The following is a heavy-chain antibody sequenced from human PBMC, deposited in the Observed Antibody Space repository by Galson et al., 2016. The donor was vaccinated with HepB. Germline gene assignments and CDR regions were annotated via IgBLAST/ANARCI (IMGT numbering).Heavy chain of an antibody. CDR2: ISYDGSTK. CDR1: GFTFIGYA. D-gene: IGHD4-23*01. J-gene: IGHJ6*04. Sequence: SLRLSCAASGFTFIGYAMHWVRQAPGKGLEWVAVISYDGSTKYYAGSVKGRFTISRDNSKNTLYLQMNSLRAEDTAVYYCARDGGSRRWPLDYYYGMDVWGKGTTVTVSS. CDR3: ARDGGSRRWPLDYYYGMDV. V-gene: IGHV3-30*04.